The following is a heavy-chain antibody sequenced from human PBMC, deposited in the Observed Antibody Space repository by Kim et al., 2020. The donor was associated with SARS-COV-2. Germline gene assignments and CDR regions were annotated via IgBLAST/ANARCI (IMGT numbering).Heavy chain of an antibody. CDR1: GFTFRDYG. V-gene: IGHV3-20*04. CDR2: VNWNGGST. D-gene: IGHD3-16*01. Sequence: GGSLRLSCAASGFTFRDYGMSWVRQAPGKGLEWVSGVNWNGGSTGHVDSVKGRFTISRDDAHNSLYLQMNNLRAEDTALYYCTRGWGRYNSFDFWGRGTMVTVAS. CDR3: TRGWGRYNSFDF. J-gene: IGHJ3*01.